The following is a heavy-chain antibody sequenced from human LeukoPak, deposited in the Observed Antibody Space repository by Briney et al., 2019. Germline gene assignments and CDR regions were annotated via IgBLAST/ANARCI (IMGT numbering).Heavy chain of an antibody. J-gene: IGHJ4*02. Sequence: ASVKVSCKASGYTFTSYGINWVRQAPGQGLEWMGWISAYNGNTNYAQKFQGSVTMTTDTPTSIAYMELRSLRSDDTAVYYCARVSLSGSSSSAGMDYWGQGTRVTVSS. CDR1: GYTFTSYG. CDR2: ISAYNGNT. D-gene: IGHD6-6*01. V-gene: IGHV1-18*01. CDR3: ARVSLSGSSSSAGMDY.